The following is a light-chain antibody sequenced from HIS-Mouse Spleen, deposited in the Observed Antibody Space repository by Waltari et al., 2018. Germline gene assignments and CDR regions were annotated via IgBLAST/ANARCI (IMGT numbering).Light chain of an antibody. CDR3: QVWDSSSDRV. CDR2: DDS. CDR1: KLASKS. V-gene: IGLV3-21*02. J-gene: IGLJ1*01. Sequence: SYVLTQPPSVSVAPGQTARITCGGNKLASKSVHWYQQKPGQAPVLVVYDDSDRPSGIPERVSGSNSGNPATLTISRVEAGDEADYYCQVWDSSSDRVFGTGTKVTVL.